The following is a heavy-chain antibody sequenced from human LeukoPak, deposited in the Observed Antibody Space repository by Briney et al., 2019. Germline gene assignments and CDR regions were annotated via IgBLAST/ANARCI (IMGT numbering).Heavy chain of an antibody. Sequence: SETLSLTCAVYGGSFSGYYWSWIRQPPGKGLEWIGEINHSGSTNYNPSLKSRVTISVDTSKNQFSLKLSSVTAADTAVYYCARGREELVVTAYYFDYWGQGTLVTVSS. J-gene: IGHJ4*02. D-gene: IGHD2-2*01. CDR3: ARGREELVVTAYYFDY. V-gene: IGHV4-34*01. CDR1: GGSFSGYY. CDR2: INHSGST.